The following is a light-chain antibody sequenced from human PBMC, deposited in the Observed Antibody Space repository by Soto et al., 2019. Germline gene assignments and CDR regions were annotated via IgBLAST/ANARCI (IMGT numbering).Light chain of an antibody. V-gene: IGLV1-51*01. CDR3: GSWDSSLSAVV. CDR2: DNN. Sequence: QSVLTQPPSVSAAPGQKVTISCSGTSSNIGNNYVSWYQQLLGTAPKLLIYDNNKRPSVIPDRFSGSKSGASATLGITGLQTGDEADYYCGSWDSSLSAVVFGGGTKLPVL. CDR1: SSNIGNNY. J-gene: IGLJ2*01.